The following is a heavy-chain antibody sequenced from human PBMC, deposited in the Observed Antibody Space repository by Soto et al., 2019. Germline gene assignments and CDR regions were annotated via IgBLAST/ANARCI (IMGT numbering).Heavy chain of an antibody. D-gene: IGHD6-19*01. CDR3: AREVTVAGLAY. CDR2: MNPNSGNT. V-gene: IGHV1-8*01. Sequence: QVQLVQSGAEVKKPGASVKVSCKASGYTFISYDINWVRQATGQGLEWMGWMNPNSGNTAYAQKFQGRITMTRNTAISTAYMELSSLRSGDTAVYCCAREVTVAGLAYCGQGTLVTVSS. J-gene: IGHJ4*02. CDR1: GYTFISYD.